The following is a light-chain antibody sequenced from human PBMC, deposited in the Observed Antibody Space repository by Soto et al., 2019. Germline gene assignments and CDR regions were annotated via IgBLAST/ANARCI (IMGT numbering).Light chain of an antibody. Sequence: EIVMTQSPATLSVSPLEIATLSCMASQSVNSNLAWFQQKPGQAPRLLIHGASTRATDIPARFSGSGSGTEFTLSISSLQPEDFAVYYCQQYNDWPLWTFGQGTKVDIK. CDR3: QQYNDWPLWT. V-gene: IGKV3-15*01. CDR2: GAS. J-gene: IGKJ1*01. CDR1: QSVNSN.